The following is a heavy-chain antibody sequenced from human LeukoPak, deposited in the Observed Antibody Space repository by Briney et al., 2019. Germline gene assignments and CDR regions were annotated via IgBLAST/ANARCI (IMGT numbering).Heavy chain of an antibody. CDR2: LYPGDSDT. J-gene: IGHJ4*02. CDR1: GYSFTSYW. D-gene: IGHD3-3*01. CDR3: ARPRLRFLEWLSIDY. Sequence: PGESLKISCKGSGYSFTSYWIGWVRPMPGKGLEWMGILYPGDSDTRYSPSFQGQVTISADKSNSTAYLQWSSLKASDTAMYYCARPRLRFLEWLSIDYWGQGTLVTVSS. V-gene: IGHV5-51*01.